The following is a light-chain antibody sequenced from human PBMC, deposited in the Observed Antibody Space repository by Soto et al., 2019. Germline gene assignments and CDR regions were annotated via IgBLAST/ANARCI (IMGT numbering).Light chain of an antibody. CDR2: GAS. J-gene: IGKJ1*01. CDR1: QSVSSSY. Sequence: EIVVTQSPGTLSLSPGERATLSCRASQSVSSSYLAWYQQKPGQAPRLLIYGASSRATGIPDRFSGSGSGRDFTLTISRLEPEGFAEYYCQQYGSSPRTFGQGTKVEIK. V-gene: IGKV3-20*01. CDR3: QQYGSSPRT.